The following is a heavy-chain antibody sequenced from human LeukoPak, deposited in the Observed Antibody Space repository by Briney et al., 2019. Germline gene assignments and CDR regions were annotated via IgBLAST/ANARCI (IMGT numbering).Heavy chain of an antibody. CDR1: GYTLTQLS. CDR3: TTDLAGSRDY. CDR2: FASEYGEA. Sequence: ASVKVSCKVSGYTLTQLSIHWVRQAPGKGLEWMGGFASEYGEAVYAPRFQDRVTMTEDTSIETSYIELRNLRSEDTAVYYCTTDLAGSRDYWGQGTLVTVSS. J-gene: IGHJ4*02. V-gene: IGHV1-24*01. D-gene: IGHD1-26*01.